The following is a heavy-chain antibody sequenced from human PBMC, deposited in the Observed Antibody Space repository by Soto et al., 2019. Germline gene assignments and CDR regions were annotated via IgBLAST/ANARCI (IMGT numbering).Heavy chain of an antibody. J-gene: IGHJ6*02. V-gene: IGHV1-69*01. D-gene: IGHD1-26*01. CDR1: GGTFNTYT. CDR2: IMPLYAKP. CDR3: SSLNNGSSGDGSIDG. Sequence: QVQLVQSGAEVKKPGSSVKVSCKASGGTFNTYTISWVRQVPGQGLEWMGGIMPLYAKPTYAQPFLGRLTIAADEHTSTVYKELSSLSSEDTALYYCSSLNNGSSGDGSIDGGGRGTPVSICS.